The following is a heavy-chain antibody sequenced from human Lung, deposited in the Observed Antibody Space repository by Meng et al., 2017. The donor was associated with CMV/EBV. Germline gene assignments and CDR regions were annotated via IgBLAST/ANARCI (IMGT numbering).Heavy chain of an antibody. CDR3: ARGGPEAGGEMPTRGFDH. J-gene: IGHJ4*02. CDR2: IIPISATP. V-gene: IGHV1-69*05. CDR1: FSSYA. Sequence: FSSYALGWVRHAPGQGLEWMGGIIPISATPNYPQKFQGRVTITTDESTTTAYMELSSLRSEDTGVYYCARGGPEAGGEMPTRGFDHWGPGTLVTVSS. D-gene: IGHD3-10*01.